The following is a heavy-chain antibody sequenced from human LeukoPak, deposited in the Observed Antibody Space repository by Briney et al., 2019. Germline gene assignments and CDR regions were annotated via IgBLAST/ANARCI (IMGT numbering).Heavy chain of an antibody. CDR2: IKQDGSEK. Sequence: GGSLRLSCAASGFTFSRYWMTWVRQAPGKGLEWVASIKQDGSEKHYVDSVKGRFTISRDNSKNTLYLQMNSLRAEDTAVYYCAKGLDSSGFRDAFDIWGQGTMVTVSS. CDR1: GFTFSRYW. J-gene: IGHJ3*02. CDR3: AKGLDSSGFRDAFDI. V-gene: IGHV3-7*03. D-gene: IGHD3-22*01.